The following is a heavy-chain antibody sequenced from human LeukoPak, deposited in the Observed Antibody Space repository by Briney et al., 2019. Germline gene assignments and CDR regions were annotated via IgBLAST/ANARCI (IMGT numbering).Heavy chain of an antibody. CDR1: GFSFSRYW. Sequence: GGSLRLSCAASGFSFSRYWMSWVRQAPGKGLEWVSTIGWNSGSIGYADSVKGRFTISRDNAKNTIYLQMNSLRVDDTAIYYCAKAATYFYGSVTYDWFESWGQGTLVTVSS. CDR2: IGWNSGSI. V-gene: IGHV3-9*01. D-gene: IGHD3-10*01. CDR3: AKAATYFYGSVTYDWFES. J-gene: IGHJ5*01.